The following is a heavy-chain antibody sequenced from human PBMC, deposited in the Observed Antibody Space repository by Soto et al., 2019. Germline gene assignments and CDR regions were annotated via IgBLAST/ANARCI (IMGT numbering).Heavy chain of an antibody. Sequence: GASVKVSCKASGYTFTSYDINWVRQATGQGLEWMGWMNPNSGNTGYAQKFQGRVTMTRNTSISTAYMELSSLRSEDTAVYYCARVRGTRGYKGNWFDPWGQGTLVTVSS. V-gene: IGHV1-8*01. CDR1: GYTFTSYD. D-gene: IGHD5-12*01. J-gene: IGHJ5*02. CDR2: MNPNSGNT. CDR3: ARVRGTRGYKGNWFDP.